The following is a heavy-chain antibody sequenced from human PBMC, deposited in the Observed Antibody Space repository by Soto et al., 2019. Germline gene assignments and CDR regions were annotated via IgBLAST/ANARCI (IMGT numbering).Heavy chain of an antibody. Sequence: GGSLRLSCASSGFTFRSYAMSWVRQAPGKGLEWVSLISGSGGGTYYADSVKGRFTISRDNAKNTLYLQMNSLRAEDTAVFYCTKHLSNGSPDYWGQGTLVTVSS. CDR1: GFTFRSYA. CDR3: TKHLSNGSPDY. V-gene: IGHV3-23*01. D-gene: IGHD2-8*01. J-gene: IGHJ4*02. CDR2: ISGSGGGT.